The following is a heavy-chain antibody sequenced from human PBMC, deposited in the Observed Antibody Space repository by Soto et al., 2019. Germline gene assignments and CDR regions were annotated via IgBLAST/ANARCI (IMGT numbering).Heavy chain of an antibody. J-gene: IGHJ4*02. CDR2: ISYDGSNK. Sequence: QVQLVESGGGVVQPGRYLRLSCAASGFTFSSDGMHWVRQAPGKGLEWVAVISYDGSNKYYADFVKGRFTISRDNSKNTLYLQMNSLRAEDTAMYYCAKIGWYHLPPNLQYFDYWGQGTLVTVSS. CDR1: GFTFSSDG. D-gene: IGHD2-2*01. V-gene: IGHV3-30*18. CDR3: AKIGWYHLPPNLQYFDY.